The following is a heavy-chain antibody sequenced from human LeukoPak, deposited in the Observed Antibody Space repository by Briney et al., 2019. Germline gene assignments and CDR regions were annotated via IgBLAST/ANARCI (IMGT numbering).Heavy chain of an antibody. CDR3: ARRPDIVAVPAARRRNYYYYMDV. Sequence: PSETLSLTCAVYGGSFSGYYWSWIRQPPGKGLEWIGEINHSGSTNYNPSLKSRVTISVDTSKNQFSLKLRSVTAADTAVYYCARRPDIVAVPAARRRNYYYYMDVWGKGTTVTVSS. CDR1: GGSFSGYY. V-gene: IGHV4-34*01. J-gene: IGHJ6*03. CDR2: INHSGST. D-gene: IGHD2-2*01.